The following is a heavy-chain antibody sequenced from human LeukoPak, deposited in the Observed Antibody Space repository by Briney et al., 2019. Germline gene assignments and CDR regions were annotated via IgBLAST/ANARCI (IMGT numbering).Heavy chain of an antibody. J-gene: IGHJ6*03. CDR2: INPNSGGT. CDR1: GYTFTGYY. Sequence: GASVKVSCKASGYTFTGYYMHWVRQAPGQGLEWMGWINPNSGGTNYAQKFQGRVTMTRDTSISTAYMELSRLRSDDTAVYYCASTQGGAYCSSTSCYTGRYYYYYMDVWGKGTTVTVSS. CDR3: ASTQGGAYCSSTSCYTGRYYYYYMDV. V-gene: IGHV1-2*02. D-gene: IGHD2-2*02.